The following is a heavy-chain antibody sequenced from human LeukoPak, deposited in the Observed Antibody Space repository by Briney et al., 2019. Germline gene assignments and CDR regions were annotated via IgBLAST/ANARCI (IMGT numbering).Heavy chain of an antibody. J-gene: IGHJ6*03. CDR2: IIPIFGTA. Sequence: SVKVSCKASGGTFNSYAISWVRQAPGQGLEWMGGIIPIFGTANYAQKFQGRVTITTDESTSTAYMELSSLRSEDTAVYYCARDLYERFHYYYYMDVWGKGTTVTVS. D-gene: IGHD3-3*01. V-gene: IGHV1-69*05. CDR1: GGTFNSYA. CDR3: ARDLYERFHYYYYMDV.